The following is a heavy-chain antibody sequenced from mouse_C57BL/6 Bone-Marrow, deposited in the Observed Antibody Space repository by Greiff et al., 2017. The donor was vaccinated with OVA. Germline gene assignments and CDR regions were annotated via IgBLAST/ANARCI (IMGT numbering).Heavy chain of an antibody. Sequence: QVHVKQSGAELARPGASVKMSCKASGYTFTSYTMHWVKQRPGQGLEWIGYINPSSGYTKYNQKFKDKATLTADKSSSTAYMQLSSLTSEDSAVYYCARPYGNSYYDAMDYWGQGTSVTVSS. CDR1: GYTFTSYT. CDR2: INPSSGYT. V-gene: IGHV1-4*01. J-gene: IGHJ4*01. D-gene: IGHD2-10*02. CDR3: ARPYGNSYYDAMDY.